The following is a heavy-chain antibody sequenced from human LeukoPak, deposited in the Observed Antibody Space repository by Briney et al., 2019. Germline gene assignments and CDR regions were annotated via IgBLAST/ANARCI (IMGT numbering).Heavy chain of an antibody. CDR1: GFTFSSYW. J-gene: IGHJ4*02. Sequence: GGSLRLSCAASGFTFSSYWMSWVRQAPGKGLEWVANIKQDGSEKYYVDSVKGRFTISRDNAKNSLYLQMNSLRAEDTAVYYCAKDKSYDSSPSIQADYFDYWGQGALVTVSS. D-gene: IGHD3-22*01. CDR2: IKQDGSEK. CDR3: AKDKSYDSSPSIQADYFDY. V-gene: IGHV3-7*03.